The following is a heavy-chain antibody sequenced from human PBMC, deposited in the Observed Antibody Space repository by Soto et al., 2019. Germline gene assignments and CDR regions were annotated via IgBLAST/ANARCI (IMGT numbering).Heavy chain of an antibody. Sequence: EVQLLESGGGLVQPGGSLRLSCAASGFIFSNYDMSWVRQAPGKGLEWVSAIRDTGGSRYSADSVKGRFTISRDKSKNTPYLQMNSLSVDNTAIYYCARRGDASRGYFDYWGQGTLVTVSS. J-gene: IGHJ4*02. V-gene: IGHV3-23*01. D-gene: IGHD3-10*01. CDR3: ARRGDASRGYFDY. CDR2: IRDTGGSR. CDR1: GFIFSNYD.